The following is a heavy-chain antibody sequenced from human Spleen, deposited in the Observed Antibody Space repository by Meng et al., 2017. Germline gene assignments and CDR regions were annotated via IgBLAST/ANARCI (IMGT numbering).Heavy chain of an antibody. CDR2: IIPIFGTA. V-gene: IGHV1-69*06. J-gene: IGHJ4*02. CDR1: GGTVRRYA. D-gene: IGHD4-17*01. Sequence: QMEVVKSGAEVKKPGCSVKVSWKDAGGTVRRYANSWVRQAPGQGLEWMGGIIPIFGTANYAQKFQGRVTITADKSTSTAYMELSSLRSEDTAVYYCARGDYGDYVGPIDYWGQGTLVTVSS. CDR3: ARGDYGDYVGPIDY.